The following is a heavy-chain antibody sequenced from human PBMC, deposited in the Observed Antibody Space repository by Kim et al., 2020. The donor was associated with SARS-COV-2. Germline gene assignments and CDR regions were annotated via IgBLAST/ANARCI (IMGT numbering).Heavy chain of an antibody. V-gene: IGHV1-46*01. J-gene: IGHJ4*02. D-gene: IGHD6-13*01. CDR2: INPSGDAT. CDR3: ARETVAAGKAFDY. Sequence: ASVKVSCKASGYTFSNYYMHWVRQAPGQGLGWMGVINPSGDATTYAQEFRGRLTITRDTRASTLYMELSGLRSEDTGVYFCARETVAAGKAFDYWGKGIL. CDR1: GYTFSNYY.